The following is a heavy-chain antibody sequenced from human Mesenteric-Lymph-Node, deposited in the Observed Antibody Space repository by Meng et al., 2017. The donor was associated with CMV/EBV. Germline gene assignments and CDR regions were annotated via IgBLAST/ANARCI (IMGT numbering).Heavy chain of an antibody. CDR2: ISESGTPM. J-gene: IGHJ6*02. D-gene: IGHD3-10*01. CDR1: GFTFSTYA. Sequence: GESLKISCAASGFTFSTYAMHWVRQAPGKGLAWVSHISESGTPMNYLDSVRGRFTISRDNAKNSVFLQMDSVRAEDTAVYYCAREIFTYSGAAVDVWGQGTTVTVSS. CDR3: AREIFTYSGAAVDV. V-gene: IGHV3-48*04.